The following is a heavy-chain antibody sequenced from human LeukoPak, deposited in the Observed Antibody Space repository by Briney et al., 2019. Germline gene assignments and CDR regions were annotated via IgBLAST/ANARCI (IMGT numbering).Heavy chain of an antibody. J-gene: IGHJ4*02. Sequence: SETLSLTCTVSGGSISSYYWSWIRQPPGKGLKWIGYIYYSGSTNYNPSLKSRVTISVDTSKNQFSLKLSSVTAADTAVYYCARETYYYDSSGYYRYFDYWGQGTLVTVSS. V-gene: IGHV4-59*01. CDR1: GGSISSYY. D-gene: IGHD3-22*01. CDR2: IYYSGST. CDR3: ARETYYYDSSGYYRYFDY.